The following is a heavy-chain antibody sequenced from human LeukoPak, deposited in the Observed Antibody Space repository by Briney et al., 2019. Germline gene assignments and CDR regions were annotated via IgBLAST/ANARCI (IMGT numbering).Heavy chain of an antibody. CDR1: GDSISRSY. J-gene: IGHJ5*02. CDR3: ARRVTEGVPVNEGNWFDP. V-gene: IGHV4-59*08. CDR2: IYKDGST. Sequence: SETLSLTCSVSGDSISRSYWNWIRQSPGKGLEWIARIYKDGSTIYNPSLESRVTISIDTSRNQFSLKPTSVTAADSAVYYCARRVTEGVPVNEGNWFDPWGQGTLVTVSS. D-gene: IGHD2-2*01.